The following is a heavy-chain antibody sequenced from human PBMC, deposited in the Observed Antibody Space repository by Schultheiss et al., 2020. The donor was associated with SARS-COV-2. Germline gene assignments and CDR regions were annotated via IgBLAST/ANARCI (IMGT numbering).Heavy chain of an antibody. CDR3: ARGIAAHPIDY. J-gene: IGHJ4*02. D-gene: IGHD6-6*01. Sequence: GGSLRLSCAASGFTFSSYAMSWVRQAPGKGLEWVAVIWYDGSNKYYADSVKGRFTISRDNSKNTLYLQMNSLRAEDTAVYYCARGIAAHPIDYWGQGTLVTVSS. CDR2: IWYDGSNK. V-gene: IGHV3-33*08. CDR1: GFTFSSYA.